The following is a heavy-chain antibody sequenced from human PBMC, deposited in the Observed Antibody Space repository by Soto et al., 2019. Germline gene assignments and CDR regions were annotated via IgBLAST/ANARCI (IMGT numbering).Heavy chain of an antibody. Sequence: GESLKISCKGSGYSFTSYWIGWVRQMPGKGLEWMGIIYPGDSDTRYSPSFQGQVTISADKSISTAYLQWSSLKASDTAMYYCARLSVPYYDFWSGFAPASHYYGMDVWGQGTTVTVSS. V-gene: IGHV5-51*01. CDR3: ARLSVPYYDFWSGFAPASHYYGMDV. J-gene: IGHJ6*02. CDR1: GYSFTSYW. CDR2: IYPGDSDT. D-gene: IGHD3-3*01.